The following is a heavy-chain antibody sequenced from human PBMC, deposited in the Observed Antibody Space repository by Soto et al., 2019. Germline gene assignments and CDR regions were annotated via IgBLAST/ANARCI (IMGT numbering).Heavy chain of an antibody. CDR2: TYYRSKWYN. CDR1: GDSVSSNSAA. Sequence: SQTLSLTCAISGDSVSSNSAAWNWIRQSPSRGLEWLGRTYYRSKWYNDYAVSVKSRITINPDTSKNQFSLQLNSVTPEDTAVYYCARVGIAAAGTNYCYYMDVWGKGTTVTVSS. J-gene: IGHJ6*03. CDR3: ARVGIAAAGTNYCYYMDV. D-gene: IGHD6-13*01. V-gene: IGHV6-1*01.